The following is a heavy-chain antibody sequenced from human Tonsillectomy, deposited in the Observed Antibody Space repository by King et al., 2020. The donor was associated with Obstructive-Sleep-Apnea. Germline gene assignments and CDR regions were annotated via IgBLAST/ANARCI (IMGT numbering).Heavy chain of an antibody. D-gene: IGHD6-19*01. J-gene: IGHJ4*02. V-gene: IGHV4-59*08. CDR2: IYYTGST. CDR1: GGSISSHY. CDR3: ASGAGWFVDY. Sequence: QLQESGPGLVKPSETLSLTCTVSGGSISSHYWNWFRQPPGKGLEWIGYIYYTGSTNYNPSLKSRVTISEDRSKNQFSLKLNSVTAADTAVYFCASGAGWFVDYWGQGTLVTVSS.